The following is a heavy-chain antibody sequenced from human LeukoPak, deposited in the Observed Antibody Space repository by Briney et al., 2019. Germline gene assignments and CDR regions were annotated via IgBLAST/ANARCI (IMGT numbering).Heavy chain of an antibody. CDR3: ARDGVYSSSSTDY. V-gene: IGHV3-7*01. J-gene: IGHJ4*02. D-gene: IGHD6-6*01. CDR1: GFTFSSYW. Sequence: GGSLRLSCAASGFTFSSYWMSWVRQAPGKGLEWVANIKQDGSEKYYVDSVKGRFTIPRDNARTSLYLQMNSLRAEDTAVYYCARDGVYSSSSTDYWGQGTLVTVSS. CDR2: IKQDGSEK.